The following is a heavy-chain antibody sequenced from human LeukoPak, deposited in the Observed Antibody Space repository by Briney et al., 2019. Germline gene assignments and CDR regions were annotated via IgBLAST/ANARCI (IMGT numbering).Heavy chain of an antibody. V-gene: IGHV3-66*02. CDR3: AKDQSAMVRGAYYFDY. Sequence: GGSLRLSCAASGFTVSSNYMSWVRQAPGKGLEWVSVIYSGGSTYYADSVKGRFTISRDNSKNTLYLQTNSLRAEDTAVYYCAKDQSAMVRGAYYFDYWGQGTLVTVSS. CDR2: IYSGGST. CDR1: GFTVSSNY. D-gene: IGHD3-10*01. J-gene: IGHJ4*02.